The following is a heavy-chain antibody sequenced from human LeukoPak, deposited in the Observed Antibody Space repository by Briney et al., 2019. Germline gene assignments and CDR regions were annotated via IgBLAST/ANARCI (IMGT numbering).Heavy chain of an antibody. J-gene: IGHJ4*02. CDR3: ARDLGRGYCSSTSCPDY. D-gene: IGHD2-2*01. Sequence: SVKVSCKASGGTFSDYAISWVRQAPGQGLEWMGGIIPIFGTANYAQKFQGRVTITADESTSTAYMELSSLRSEDTAVYYCARDLGRGYCSSTSCPDYWGQGTLVTVSS. CDR2: IIPIFGTA. CDR1: GGTFSDYA. V-gene: IGHV1-69*13.